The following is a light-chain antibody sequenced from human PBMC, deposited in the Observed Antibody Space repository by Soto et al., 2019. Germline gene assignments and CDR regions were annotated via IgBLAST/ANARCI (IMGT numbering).Light chain of an antibody. V-gene: IGKV3-15*01. CDR3: QQYKNWPIT. CDR1: QSVSSN. J-gene: IGKJ4*01. Sequence: EIVMTQSPATLSVSPGERATLSCWASQSVSSNLAWYQHKPGQAPSLLIYGASTRATAIPARFSGSGSGTEYTLTISSLQSEDFAVYYCQQYKNWPITFGGGTKVEIK. CDR2: GAS.